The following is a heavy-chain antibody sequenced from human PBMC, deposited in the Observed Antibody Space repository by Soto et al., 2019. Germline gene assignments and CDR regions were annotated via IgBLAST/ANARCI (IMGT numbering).Heavy chain of an antibody. CDR2: IYYSGST. V-gene: IGHV4-31*03. Sequence: LSLTCTVSGGSIGNGGYYCSWVRRSPRRGLEWIGNIYYSGSTYYNPPLKSRLTISVDTSKNQFSLNLSSVTAADTAVYYCARDRLMATAGAARHYFGLDVWGQGTGVTVYS. CDR3: ARDRLMATAGAARHYFGLDV. CDR1: GGSIGNGGYY. J-gene: IGHJ6*02. D-gene: IGHD2-8*01.